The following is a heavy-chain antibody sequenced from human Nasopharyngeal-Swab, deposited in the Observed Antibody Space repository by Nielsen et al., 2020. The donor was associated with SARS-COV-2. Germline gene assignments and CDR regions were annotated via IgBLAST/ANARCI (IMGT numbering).Heavy chain of an antibody. V-gene: IGHV4-39*01. CDR3: ARRHYGSGSYFNIPRRQNSFDP. J-gene: IGHJ5*02. CDR2: IYYSGTT. D-gene: IGHD3-10*01. CDR1: GGSISSSDYY. Sequence: SETLSLTCNVSGGSISSSDYYWDWIRQTPGKGLEWIATIYYSGTTFYNPSLKSRFTISIDTSNNHFSLKLNSVTAADTAVYFCARRHYGSGSYFNIPRRQNSFDPWGQGTLVTVSS.